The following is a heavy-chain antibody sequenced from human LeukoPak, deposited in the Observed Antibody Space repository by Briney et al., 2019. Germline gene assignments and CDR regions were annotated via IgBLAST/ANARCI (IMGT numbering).Heavy chain of an antibody. V-gene: IGHV1-2*02. D-gene: IGHD3-3*01. CDR1: GYTFTGYY. CDR2: INPNSGGS. CDR3: ASGRITIFGVVENWFDP. Sequence: ASVNASCMASGYTFTGYYMHWVRQAPGQGLEGMGWINPNSGGSNYAQKFQGRVTMTRDTSISTAYMELSRLRSDDTAVYYCASGRITIFGVVENWFDPWGQGTLVTVSS. J-gene: IGHJ5*02.